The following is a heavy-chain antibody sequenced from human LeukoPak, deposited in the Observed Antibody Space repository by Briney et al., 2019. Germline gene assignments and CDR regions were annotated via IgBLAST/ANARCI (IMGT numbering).Heavy chain of an antibody. Sequence: GVSLRLSCAASGFTFSNAWMSWVRQAPGKGLEWVGRIKSKTDGGTTDYAAPVKGRFTISRDDSKNTLYLQMNSLRAEDTAVYYCARAPRPGGWYVAYWGQGTLVTVSS. CDR3: ARAPRPGGWYVAY. D-gene: IGHD6-19*01. V-gene: IGHV3-15*01. J-gene: IGHJ4*02. CDR2: IKSKTDGGTT. CDR1: GFTFSNAW.